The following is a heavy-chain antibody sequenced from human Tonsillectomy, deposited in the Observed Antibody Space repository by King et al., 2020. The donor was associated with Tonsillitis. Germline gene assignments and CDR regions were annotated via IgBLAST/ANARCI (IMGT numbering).Heavy chain of an antibody. CDR3: ARGATDTVDTAMVVFDY. J-gene: IGHJ4*02. D-gene: IGHD5-18*01. CDR1: GFTFSNFG. V-gene: IGHV3-33*08. Sequence: VQLVESGGGVVQPGRSLKLSCAASGFTFSNFGIHWVRQAQGKGLEWVAVIWYDGSNEYYAASMKGRFTVSRDNSKDTVDLQMNSLRAEDTAIYYCARGATDTVDTAMVVFDYWGQGTLVTVSS. CDR2: IWYDGSNE.